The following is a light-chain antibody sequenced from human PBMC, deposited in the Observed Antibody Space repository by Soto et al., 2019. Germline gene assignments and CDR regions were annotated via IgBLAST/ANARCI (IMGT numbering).Light chain of an antibody. CDR3: QQYNSYSRT. J-gene: IGKJ1*01. V-gene: IGKV1-5*03. CDR1: QSISSW. CDR2: KAS. Sequence: IQMTQSPSTVSAYVGDRVTITCRASQSISSWLAWYQQKPGKAPKLLIYKASSLESGVPSRFSGSGSGTEFTLTISSLQPDDFATYYCQQYNSYSRTFGQGTKVDIK.